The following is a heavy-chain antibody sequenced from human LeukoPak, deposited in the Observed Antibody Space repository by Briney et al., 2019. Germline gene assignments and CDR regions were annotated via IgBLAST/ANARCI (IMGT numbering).Heavy chain of an antibody. CDR3: AKVGGDYGDYRYYYQMDV. CDR2: ISYDGSNK. CDR1: GFTFSSYG. V-gene: IGHV3-30*18. Sequence: PGGSLRLSCAASGFTFSSYGMHWVRQAPGKGLEWVAVISYDGSNKYYADSVRGRFTISRDNSKNTLYLQMSSLRAEDTAVYYCAKVGGDYGDYRYYYQMDVWGKGTTVTVSS. J-gene: IGHJ6*03. D-gene: IGHD4-17*01.